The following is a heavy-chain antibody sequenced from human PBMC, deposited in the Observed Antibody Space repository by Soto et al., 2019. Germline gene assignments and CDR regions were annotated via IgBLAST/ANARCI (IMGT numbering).Heavy chain of an antibody. CDR1: GGTFSSYA. V-gene: IGHV1-69*13. CDR3: ASQLGGYPSQSHWFDP. Sequence: GASVKVSCKASGGTFSSYAISWVRQAPGQGLEWMGGIIPIFGTANYAQKFQGRVTITADESTSTAYMELSSLRSEDTAVYYCASQLGGYPSQSHWFDPWGQGTLVTVAS. D-gene: IGHD5-12*01. CDR2: IIPIFGTA. J-gene: IGHJ5*02.